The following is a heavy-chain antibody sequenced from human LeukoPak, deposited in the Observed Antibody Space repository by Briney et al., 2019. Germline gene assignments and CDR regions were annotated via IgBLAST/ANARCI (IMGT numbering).Heavy chain of an antibody. CDR1: EYTFTGYY. CDR2: INPNSGGT. D-gene: IGHD6-13*01. CDR3: ARDLSAGGSPEGKNTFDI. J-gene: IGHJ3*02. Sequence: ASVKVSCKASEYTFTGYYMHWVRQAPGQGLEWVGWINPNSGGTNYAQKFQGWVTMTRDTSISTAYMELSRLRSDDTAVYYCARDLSAGGSPEGKNTFDIWGQGIMVTVSS. V-gene: IGHV1-2*04.